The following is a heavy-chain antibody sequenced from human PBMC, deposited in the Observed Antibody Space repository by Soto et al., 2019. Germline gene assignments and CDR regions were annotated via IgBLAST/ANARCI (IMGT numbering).Heavy chain of an antibody. Sequence: QSQTLSLTCAISGDSVSSNSAAWNWIRQSPSRGLEWLGRTYYRSKWYNDYAVSVKSRITINPDTSKNQFSLQLNSVTPEDTAVYYCARADFDWLLGALDYWGQGTLVTVSS. J-gene: IGHJ4*02. CDR1: GDSVSSNSAA. CDR3: ARADFDWLLGALDY. V-gene: IGHV6-1*01. D-gene: IGHD3-9*01. CDR2: TYYRSKWYN.